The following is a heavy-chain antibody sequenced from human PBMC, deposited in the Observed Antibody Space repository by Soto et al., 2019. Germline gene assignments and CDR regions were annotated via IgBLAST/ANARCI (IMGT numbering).Heavy chain of an antibody. Sequence: SETLSLTCTVSGGSISSSSYYWGWLRQPPGRGLEWIGSIYYSGSTYYNPSLKSRVTISVDTSKNQFSLKLSSVTAADTAVYYCARRPKGTTAGSWFPGWVYYGMDVWGQGTTVTVSS. CDR1: GGSISSSSYY. CDR3: ARRPKGTTAGSWFPGWVYYGMDV. CDR2: IYYSGST. D-gene: IGHD6-13*01. V-gene: IGHV4-39*01. J-gene: IGHJ6*02.